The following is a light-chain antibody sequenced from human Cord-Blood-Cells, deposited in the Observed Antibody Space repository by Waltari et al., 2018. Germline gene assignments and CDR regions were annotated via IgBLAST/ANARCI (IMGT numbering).Light chain of an antibody. CDR1: QSVLYSSNNTNY. Sequence: DIVMTQSPDPLAVPLRVRTPIPCKSSQSVLYSSNNTNYLAWYQHKPRHPPKLHIYWASTRETGVPDRFSGSGSETDFTHTISSLQAEDVAVYYCQQYYSTPVTFGPGTKVDIK. CDR2: WAS. V-gene: IGKV4-1*01. CDR3: QQYYSTPVT. J-gene: IGKJ3*01.